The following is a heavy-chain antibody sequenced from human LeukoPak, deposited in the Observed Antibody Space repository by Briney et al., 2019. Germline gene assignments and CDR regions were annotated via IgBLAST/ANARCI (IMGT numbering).Heavy chain of an antibody. J-gene: IGHJ3*02. CDR1: GFTFGDYA. Sequence: GGSLRLSCTASGFTFGDYAMSWFRQAPGKGLEWVGFIRSKAYGGTTEYAASVKGRFTISRDDSKSIAYLQMNSLKTEDTAVYYCTRGDYYDSSGQPPRWDAFDIWGQGTMVTVSS. CDR2: IRSKAYGGTT. D-gene: IGHD3-22*01. V-gene: IGHV3-49*03. CDR3: TRGDYYDSSGQPPRWDAFDI.